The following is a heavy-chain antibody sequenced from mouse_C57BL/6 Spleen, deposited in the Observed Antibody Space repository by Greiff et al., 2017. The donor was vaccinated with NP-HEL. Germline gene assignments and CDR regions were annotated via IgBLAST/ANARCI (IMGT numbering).Heavy chain of an antibody. Sequence: EVMLVESGGDLVKPGGSLKLSCAASGFTFSSYGMSWVRQTPDKRLEWVATISSGGSYTYYPDSVKGRFTISRDNAKNTLYLQMSSLKSEDTAMYYCARQNYSKAWFAYWGQGTLVTVSA. V-gene: IGHV5-6*02. CDR2: ISSGGSYT. CDR1: GFTFSSYG. J-gene: IGHJ3*01. CDR3: ARQNYSKAWFAY. D-gene: IGHD2-5*01.